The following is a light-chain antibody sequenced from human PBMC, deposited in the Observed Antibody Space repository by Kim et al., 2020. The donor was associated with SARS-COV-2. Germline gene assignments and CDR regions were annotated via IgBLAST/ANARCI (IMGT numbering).Light chain of an antibody. V-gene: IGLV1-44*01. CDR3: AAWDDSLTGWV. Sequence: SVLTQPPSASGTPGQRVTISCSGSSSNIGSNPVNWYQQLPGTAPKLLVYNNNQRPSGVPDRFSDSKSGTSASLALSGLQSEDEADYYCAAWDDSLTGWVFGGGTQLTVL. CDR1: SSNIGSNP. J-gene: IGLJ3*02. CDR2: NNN.